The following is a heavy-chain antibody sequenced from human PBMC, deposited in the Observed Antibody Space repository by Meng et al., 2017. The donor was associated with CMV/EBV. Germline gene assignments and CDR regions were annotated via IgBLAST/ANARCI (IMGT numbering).Heavy chain of an antibody. CDR2: MNPNSGNT. CDR3: ARGDYDFWSGYTD. Sequence: CKAYGYTFTSYDINWVRQATGQGLEWMGWMNPNSGNTGYAQKFQGRVTITRNTSISTAYMELSSLRSEDTAVYYCARGDYDFWSGYTDWGQGTLVTVSS. CDR1: GYTFTSYD. D-gene: IGHD3-3*01. J-gene: IGHJ4*02. V-gene: IGHV1-8*03.